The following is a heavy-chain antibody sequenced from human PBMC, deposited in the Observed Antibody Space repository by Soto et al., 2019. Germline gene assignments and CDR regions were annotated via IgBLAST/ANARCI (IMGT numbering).Heavy chain of an antibody. Sequence: SVKVSCKVTGGTHSSYAITWVRQARGQGLEWMGGIIPIFGTRDYAQKFQGRVTITADPSTSTAYLELSGLTSDDTAVYYCARDGSDYSTSGHYDPWGQGTLVTVSS. CDR3: ARDGSDYSTSGHYDP. D-gene: IGHD3-22*01. V-gene: IGHV1-69*13. CDR1: GGTHSSYA. CDR2: IIPIFGTR. J-gene: IGHJ5*02.